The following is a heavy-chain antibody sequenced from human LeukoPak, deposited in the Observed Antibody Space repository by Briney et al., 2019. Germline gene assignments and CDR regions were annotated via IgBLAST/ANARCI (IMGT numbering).Heavy chain of an antibody. J-gene: IGHJ2*01. D-gene: IGHD5-12*01. CDR2: ISWNSGNI. CDR1: GFTFDDYA. CDR3: AKGVATITSLNWYFDL. V-gene: IGHV3-9*03. Sequence: GGSLRLSCAASGFTFDDYAIHWVRQAPGKGLEWVSGISWNSGNIGYADSVKSRFTISRDNAKNSLYLQMNSLRAEDMALYYCAKGVATITSLNWYFDLWGRGTLVTVSS.